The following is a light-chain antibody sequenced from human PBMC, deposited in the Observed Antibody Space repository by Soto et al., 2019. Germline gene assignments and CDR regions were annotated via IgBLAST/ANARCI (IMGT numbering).Light chain of an antibody. CDR2: AAS. J-gene: IGKJ5*01. V-gene: IGKV3-15*01. Sequence: DKVMTQSPATLSVSPGERATLSCRASQSVSNNLAWYQQKPGQTPRLLIYAASTRATDIPARFSGSGSGTEFTLTISSLQSEDFAIYYCQQYNNGPITFGQGTRLEIK. CDR3: QQYNNGPIT. CDR1: QSVSNN.